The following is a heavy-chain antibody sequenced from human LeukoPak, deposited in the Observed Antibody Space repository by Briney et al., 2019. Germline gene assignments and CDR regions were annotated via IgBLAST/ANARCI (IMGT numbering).Heavy chain of an antibody. V-gene: IGHV1-46*01. CDR1: GYTFTSYY. CDR2: INPSGGST. Sequence: GASVKVSCKASGYTFTSYYMHWVRRAPGQGLEWMGIINPSGGSTSYAQKFQGRVTMTRDTSTSTVYMELSSLRSEDAAVYYCASIAVAGSHDYWGQGTLVTVSS. J-gene: IGHJ4*02. CDR3: ASIAVAGSHDY. D-gene: IGHD6-19*01.